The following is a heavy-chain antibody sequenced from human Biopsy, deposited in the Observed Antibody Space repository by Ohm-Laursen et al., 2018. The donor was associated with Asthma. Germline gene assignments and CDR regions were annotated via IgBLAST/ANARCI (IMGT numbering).Heavy chain of an antibody. CDR2: ISWNSGSI. J-gene: IGHJ4*02. D-gene: IGHD2-2*01. CDR1: GFTFDDYA. V-gene: IGHV3-9*01. CDR3: ARKAGSCISRTCYSLDF. Sequence: SLRLSCAASGFTFDDYAMHWVRQAPGRGLEWVSGISWNSGSIGYADSVKGRFTISRDNAKNSLYLQMNSLRSEDTAVYYCARKAGSCISRTCYSLDFWGQGTLVTVSS.